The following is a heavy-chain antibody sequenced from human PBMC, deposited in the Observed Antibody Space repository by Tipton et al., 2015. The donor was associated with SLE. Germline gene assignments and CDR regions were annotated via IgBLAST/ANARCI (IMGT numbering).Heavy chain of an antibody. Sequence: TLSLTCTVSGGSISLYYWTWIRQPPGKGLEWIGYIYYSGSTNYNPSLKNRVTISVDTSKNQFSLKLSSVTAADTAVYFCAGGELRYGDYDFNYWGQGTLVTVSS. CDR1: GGSISLYY. J-gene: IGHJ4*02. V-gene: IGHV4-59*01. CDR2: IYYSGST. CDR3: AGGELRYGDYDFNY. D-gene: IGHD4-17*01.